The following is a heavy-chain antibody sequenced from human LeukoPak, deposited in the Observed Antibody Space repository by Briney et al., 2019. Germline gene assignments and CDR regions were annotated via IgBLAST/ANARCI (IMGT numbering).Heavy chain of an antibody. CDR1: GFTFSSYE. Sequence: GGSLRRSCAASGFTFSSYEMNWVRQAPGKGLEWVSYISSSGTTIYYADSVKGRFTISRDNAKNSLFLQVNSLRAEDTAVYYCARSSGTYHFDYWGQGTLVPVSS. V-gene: IGHV3-48*03. J-gene: IGHJ4*02. CDR2: ISSSGTTI. CDR3: ARSSGTYHFDY. D-gene: IGHD1-26*01.